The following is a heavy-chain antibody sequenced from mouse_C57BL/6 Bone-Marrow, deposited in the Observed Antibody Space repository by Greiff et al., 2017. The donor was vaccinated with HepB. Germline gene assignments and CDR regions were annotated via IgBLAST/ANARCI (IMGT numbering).Heavy chain of an antibody. CDR2: ISNLAYSI. J-gene: IGHJ1*03. D-gene: IGHD1-1*01. CDR3: ARLFITTVVSYWYFDV. Sequence: VESGGGLVQPGGSLKLSCAASGFTFSDYGMAWVRQAPRKGPEWVAFISNLAYSIYYADTVTGRFTISRENAKNTLYLEMSSLRSEDTAMYYCARLFITTVVSYWYFDVWGTGTTVTVSS. V-gene: IGHV5-15*01. CDR1: GFTFSDYG.